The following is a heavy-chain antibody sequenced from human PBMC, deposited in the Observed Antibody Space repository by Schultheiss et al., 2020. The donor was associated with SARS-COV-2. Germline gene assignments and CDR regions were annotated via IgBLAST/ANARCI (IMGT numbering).Heavy chain of an antibody. V-gene: IGHV4-61*02. CDR2: IYTSGST. Sequence: SQTLSLTCAVSGGSISSGGYSWSWIRQPPGKGLEWIGRIYTSGSTNYNPSLKSRVTISVDTSKNQFSLKLSSVTAADTAVYYCARGPYCSGGSCYGHAPGGYWGQGTLVTVSS. CDR1: GGSISSGGYS. J-gene: IGHJ4*02. D-gene: IGHD2-15*01. CDR3: ARGPYCSGGSCYGHAPGGY.